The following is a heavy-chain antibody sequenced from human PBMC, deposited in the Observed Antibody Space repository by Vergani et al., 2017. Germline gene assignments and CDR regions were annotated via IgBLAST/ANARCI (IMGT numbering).Heavy chain of an antibody. D-gene: IGHD6-13*01. CDR3: ARDRRAAAGYVAYYYYYGMDV. CDR2: IYHSGST. Sequence: QLQLQESGSGLVKPSQTLSLTCAVSGGSISSGGYSWSWIRQPPGKGLEWIGYIYHSGSTNYNPSLKSRVTISVDTSKNQFSLKLSSVTAADTAVYYCARDRRAAAGYVAYYYYYGMDVWGQGTTVTVSS. CDR1: GGSISSGGYS. J-gene: IGHJ6*02. V-gene: IGHV4-30-2*01.